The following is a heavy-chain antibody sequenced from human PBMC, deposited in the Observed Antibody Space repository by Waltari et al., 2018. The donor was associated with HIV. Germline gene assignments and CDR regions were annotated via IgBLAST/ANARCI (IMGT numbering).Heavy chain of an antibody. CDR2: INAGNGNT. D-gene: IGHD3-3*01. CDR3: ARDYQDFWSGYYYYYGMDV. CDR1: GYTFTRYA. V-gene: IGHV1-3*01. J-gene: IGHJ6*02. Sequence: QVQLVQSGAEVKKPGASVKVSCKASGYTFTRYAMHWVRPAPGKRLEWMGWINAGNGNTKYSQKFQGRVTITRDTSASTAYMELSSLRSEDTAVYYCARDYQDFWSGYYYYYGMDVWGQGTTVTVSS.